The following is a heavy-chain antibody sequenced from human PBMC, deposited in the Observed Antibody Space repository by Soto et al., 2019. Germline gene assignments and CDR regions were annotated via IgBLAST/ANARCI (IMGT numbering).Heavy chain of an antibody. V-gene: IGHV3-53*01. J-gene: IGHJ3*01. CDR1: GFTFSSND. D-gene: IGHD2-2*01. CDR3: ATRPFLPAAT. CDR2: IYSGGST. Sequence: EVQLVESGGGLIQPGGSLRLSCAASGFTFSSNDMNWVRQAPGKGLEWVSLIYSGGSTYYADSVKGRFTISRDNTKNTLYLQMSSLRAADTAVYYSATRPFLPAATWGPGTMVTVSS.